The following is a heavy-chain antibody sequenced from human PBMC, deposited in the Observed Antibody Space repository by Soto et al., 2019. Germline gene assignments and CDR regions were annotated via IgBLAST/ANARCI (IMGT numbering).Heavy chain of an antibody. CDR2: ISAYNGKT. CDR1: GYTFTSYG. CDR3: ARAGFYSGYDHFYYYYGMDV. D-gene: IGHD5-12*01. Sequence: ASVKVSCKASGYTFTSYGISWVRQAPGQGLEWMGWISAYNGKTNYAQKLQGRVTMTTDTSTSTAYMELRSLRSEDTAVYYCARAGFYSGYDHFYYYYGMDVWGQGTTVTVSS. J-gene: IGHJ6*02. V-gene: IGHV1-18*01.